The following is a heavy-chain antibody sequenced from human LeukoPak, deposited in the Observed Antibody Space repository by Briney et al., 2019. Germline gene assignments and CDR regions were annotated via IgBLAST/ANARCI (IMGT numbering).Heavy chain of an antibody. CDR3: TKGSWAGTSDC. J-gene: IGHJ4*02. Sequence: GGSLRLSCAASGFTFSIYGMSWVRQAPGKGLEWVSDISGSGGSTYYADSVKGRFTISRDNSKNTLYLQMNSLRAEDTAIYYCTKGSWAGTSDCWGPGTLVTVSS. V-gene: IGHV3-23*01. CDR2: ISGSGGST. D-gene: IGHD6-19*01. CDR1: GFTFSIYG.